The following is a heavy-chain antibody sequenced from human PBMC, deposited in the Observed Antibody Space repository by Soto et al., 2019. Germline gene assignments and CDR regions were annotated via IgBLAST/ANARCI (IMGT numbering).Heavy chain of an antibody. Sequence: GGSLSLSCAASGFTFSSYWMSWVRQAPGKGLEWVANIKQGGSEKYYVDSVKGRFTISRDNAKNSLYLQMNSLRAEDTAVYYCASTTVTASSYYYYMDVWGKGTTVTVSS. V-gene: IGHV3-7*01. CDR1: GFTFSSYW. J-gene: IGHJ6*03. D-gene: IGHD4-17*01. CDR3: ASTTVTASSYYYYMDV. CDR2: IKQGGSEK.